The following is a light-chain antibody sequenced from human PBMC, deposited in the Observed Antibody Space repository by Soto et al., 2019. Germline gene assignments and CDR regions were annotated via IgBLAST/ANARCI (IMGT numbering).Light chain of an antibody. CDR2: KAS. CDR1: QSISTW. J-gene: IGKJ1*01. Sequence: IQMTQSPSTLSASVGDRVTITCRASQSISTWLAWYQHKPGKAPKLLIYKASNLESGVPSRFSGSGSGTEFTLTISSLQPDDFATYYCQQYNRYWTFGQGTKVEIK. V-gene: IGKV1-5*03. CDR3: QQYNRYWT.